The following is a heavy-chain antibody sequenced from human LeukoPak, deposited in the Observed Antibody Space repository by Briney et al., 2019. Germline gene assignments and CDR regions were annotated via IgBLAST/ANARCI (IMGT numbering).Heavy chain of an antibody. CDR2: ISGSGGST. Sequence: GGSLRLSCATSGFTFSSYAMSWVRQAPGKGLEWVSAISGSGGSTYYADSVKGRFTISRDNSKNTLYLQMNSLRAEDTAVYYCAKGRRAVAGSPTDYWGQGTLVTVSS. CDR1: GFTFSSYA. J-gene: IGHJ4*02. CDR3: AKGRRAVAGSPTDY. D-gene: IGHD6-19*01. V-gene: IGHV3-23*01.